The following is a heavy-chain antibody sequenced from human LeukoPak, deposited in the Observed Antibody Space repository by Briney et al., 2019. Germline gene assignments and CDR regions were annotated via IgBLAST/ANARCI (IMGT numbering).Heavy chain of an antibody. CDR2: IYPDDSDT. Sequence: GESLKISCKGSGYSFTNYWIGWVRQMPGKGLEWMGIIYPDDSDTRYSPSFQGQVTISADKSISTAYLQWSSLKASDTAMYYCARSVGYCSDGVCSVFDYWGQGTLVTVSS. J-gene: IGHJ4*02. V-gene: IGHV5-51*01. CDR1: GYSFTNYW. D-gene: IGHD2-8*01. CDR3: ARSVGYCSDGVCSVFDY.